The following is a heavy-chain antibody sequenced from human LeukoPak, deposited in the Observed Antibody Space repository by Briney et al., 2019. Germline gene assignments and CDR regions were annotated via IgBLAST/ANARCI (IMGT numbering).Heavy chain of an antibody. Sequence: GASVKVSCKASGGTFTTYSMTWVRQAPGQGLEWRGWINTNTGNPTYAQGFTGRFVFSLDTSVSTAYLQISSLKAEDTAVYYCARHLVAGVVAAPLGYWGQGTLVTVSS. CDR2: INTNTGNP. J-gene: IGHJ4*02. CDR3: ARHLVAGVVAAPLGY. D-gene: IGHD2-15*01. CDR1: GGTFTTYS. V-gene: IGHV7-4-1*02.